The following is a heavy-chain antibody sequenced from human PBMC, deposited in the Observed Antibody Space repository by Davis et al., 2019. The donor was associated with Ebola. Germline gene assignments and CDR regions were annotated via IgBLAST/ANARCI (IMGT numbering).Heavy chain of an antibody. Sequence: SVKVSCKVSGYTLTELSMHWVRQAPGQGLEWMGGIIPIFGTANYAQKFQGRVTITADESTSTAYMELSSLRSEDTAVYYCARPYLITGTYNWFDPWGQGTLVTVSS. CDR3: ARPYLITGTYNWFDP. J-gene: IGHJ5*02. D-gene: IGHD1/OR15-1a*01. CDR2: IIPIFGTA. V-gene: IGHV1-69*13. CDR1: GYTLTELS.